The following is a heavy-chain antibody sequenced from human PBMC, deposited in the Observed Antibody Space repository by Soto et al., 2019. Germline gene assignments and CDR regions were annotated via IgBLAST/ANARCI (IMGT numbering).Heavy chain of an antibody. Sequence: XESLKISCKGSGYSVSGYWITWVRQKPGKGLEWMGRIDPSDSQTYYSPSFRGHVTISVTKSITTVFLQWSSLRASDTAMYYRARQIYDSDTGPNFQYYFDSWGQGTPVTVSS. CDR1: GYSVSGYW. V-gene: IGHV5-10-1*01. D-gene: IGHD3-22*01. CDR2: IDPSDSQT. CDR3: ARQIYDSDTGPNFQYYFDS. J-gene: IGHJ4*02.